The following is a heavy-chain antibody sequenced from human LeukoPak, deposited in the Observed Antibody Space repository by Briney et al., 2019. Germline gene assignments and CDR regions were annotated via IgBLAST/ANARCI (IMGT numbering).Heavy chain of an antibody. CDR3: ARTYSSSWYFDY. Sequence: GESLKISCKGSGYSFTNYWIGWVRQMPGEGLEWMAIIYPGDSDTRHSPSFQGQVTISADKSVSTAYLQWSSLKASDTAIYYCARTYSSSWYFDYWGQGTLVTVSS. CDR1: GYSFTNYW. V-gene: IGHV5-51*01. J-gene: IGHJ4*02. D-gene: IGHD6-13*01. CDR2: IYPGDSDT.